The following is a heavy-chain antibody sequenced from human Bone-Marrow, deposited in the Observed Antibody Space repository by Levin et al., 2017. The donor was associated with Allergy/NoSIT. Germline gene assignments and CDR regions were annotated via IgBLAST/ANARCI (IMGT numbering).Heavy chain of an antibody. CDR1: GGSISSYY. CDR3: AGGRYSGYDLDRGKSGYSYGYYYYYGMDV. J-gene: IGHJ6*02. V-gene: IGHV4-59*08. Sequence: PSETLSLTCTVSGGSISSYYWSWIRQPPGKGLEWIGYIYYSGSTNYNPSLKSRVTISVDTSKNQFSLKLSSVTAADTAVYYCAGGRYSGYDLDRGKSGYSYGYYYYYGMDVWGQGTTVTVSS. D-gene: IGHD5-12*01. CDR2: IYYSGST.